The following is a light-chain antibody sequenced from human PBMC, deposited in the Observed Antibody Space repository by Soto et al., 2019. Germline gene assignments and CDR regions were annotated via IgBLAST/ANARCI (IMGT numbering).Light chain of an antibody. CDR3: QQTYTTPWT. CDR1: QSINTY. Sequence: DIQMTQSPSSLSASVGDKVTITCRASQSINTYLSWYQKKPGEPPNLLLYTSSSLRSGVPSRFSGSGSGTDFTLNISSLQPEDFATYYCQQTYTTPWTFGQGTKVEIK. CDR2: TSS. J-gene: IGKJ1*01. V-gene: IGKV1-39*01.